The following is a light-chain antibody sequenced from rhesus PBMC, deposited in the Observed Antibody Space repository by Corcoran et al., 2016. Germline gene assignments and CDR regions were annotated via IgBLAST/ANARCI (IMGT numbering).Light chain of an antibody. J-gene: IGKJ2*01. CDR1: QSISSW. Sequence: DIQMTQSPSSLSASVGDTVTITCRASQSISSWLAWYQQKPGKAPKLLIYTASRLESGVPSRFSGSVSGTDCTLTISSMQSEDFATYYCQQYSSSPYSFGQGTKVEIK. V-gene: IGKV1-22*01. CDR2: TAS. CDR3: QQYSSSPYS.